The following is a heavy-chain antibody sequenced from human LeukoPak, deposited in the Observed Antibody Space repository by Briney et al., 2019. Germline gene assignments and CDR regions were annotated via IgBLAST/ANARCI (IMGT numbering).Heavy chain of an antibody. D-gene: IGHD5-12*01. J-gene: IGHJ4*02. V-gene: IGHV3-23*01. Sequence: PGGSLKDPLEGSGFTFSNYPVRWVGQAAGKGLGGVSVISGGGGSTYYAASVKGRFTTSRDNSKNTLYLQMNSLRAEDTAVYFCAKDADSAHEFFFDRWGQGTLVTVSS. CDR2: ISGGGGST. CDR3: AKDADSAHEFFFDR. CDR1: GFTFSNYP.